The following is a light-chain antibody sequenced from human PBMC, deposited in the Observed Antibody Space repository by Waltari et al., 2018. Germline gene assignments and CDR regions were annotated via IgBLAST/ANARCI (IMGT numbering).Light chain of an antibody. CDR1: ALPKKP. CDR3: YSSDSSGTQRV. J-gene: IGLJ2*01. CDR2: DDS. V-gene: IGLV3-10*01. Sequence: SYELTQPPSVSVSPGQTARITCSGDALPKKPASWYQQKSGQAPVLVIYDDSKRPSGIPERFSASTSGTMATLTISGAQVEDEADYYCYSSDSSGTQRVFGGGTMLTVL.